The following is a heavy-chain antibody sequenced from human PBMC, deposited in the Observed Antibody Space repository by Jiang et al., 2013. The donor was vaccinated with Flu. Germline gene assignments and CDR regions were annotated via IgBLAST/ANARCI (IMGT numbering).Heavy chain of an antibody. CDR3: ARDSESTGYPDY. CDR2: IYQSGTA. J-gene: IGHJ4*02. V-gene: IGHV4-38-2*02. CDR1: GYSITSGYY. D-gene: IGHD2-8*02. Sequence: LLKPSETLSLTCTVSGYSITSGYYWGWIRQPPGKGLEWIGSIYQSGTAYYNPSLKSRVTISVDTSKNDFSLKLHSLTAADTAVYYCARDSESTGYPDYWGQGTLVTVSS.